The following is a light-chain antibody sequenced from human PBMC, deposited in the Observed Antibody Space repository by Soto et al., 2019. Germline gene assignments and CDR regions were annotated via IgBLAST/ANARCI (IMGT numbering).Light chain of an antibody. CDR2: RNN. V-gene: IGLV1-47*01. Sequence: QSALTQPPSASGTPGQGVTIPCSGSTSNIGSNYVYWYQQLPGTAPKLLIYRNNQRPSGVPDRFSGSKSGTSASLAISGLRSDDEADYFCATWDDSLNGFYVFGTGTKVTVL. J-gene: IGLJ1*01. CDR3: ATWDDSLNGFYV. CDR1: TSNIGSNY.